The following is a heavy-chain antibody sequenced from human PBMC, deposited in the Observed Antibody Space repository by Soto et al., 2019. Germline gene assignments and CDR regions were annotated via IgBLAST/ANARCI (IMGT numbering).Heavy chain of an antibody. Sequence: PGGSLRLSCAASGFTLSSYAMHLVRQAPGKGLEWVAVISYDGSNKYYADSVKGRFTISRDNSKNTLYLQMNSLRAEDTAVYYCARDRGYSGYDHSYYFDYWGQGTLVTVSS. CDR1: GFTLSSYA. J-gene: IGHJ4*02. D-gene: IGHD5-12*01. CDR2: ISYDGSNK. CDR3: ARDRGYSGYDHSYYFDY. V-gene: IGHV3-30-3*01.